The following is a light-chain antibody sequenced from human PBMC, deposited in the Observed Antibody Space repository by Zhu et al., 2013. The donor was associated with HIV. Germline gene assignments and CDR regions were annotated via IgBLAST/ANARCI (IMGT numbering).Light chain of an antibody. CDR2: DAS. Sequence: AIQLTQSPSSLSASVGDRVTITCRASQGISSALAWYQQKPGKAPKLLIYDASSLESGVPSRFSGSGSGTDFTLTISSLQPEDFATYYCQQFNSYPQGLTFGEGPRWRSN. V-gene: IGKV1-13*02. CDR1: QGISSA. J-gene: IGKJ4*01. CDR3: QQFNSYPQGLT.